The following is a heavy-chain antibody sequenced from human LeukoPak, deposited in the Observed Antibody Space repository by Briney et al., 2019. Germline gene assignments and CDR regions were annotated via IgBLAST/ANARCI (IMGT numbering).Heavy chain of an antibody. V-gene: IGHV3-48*03. J-gene: IGHJ4*02. Sequence: GGSLRLSCIVSGFTFSHYGMDWVRQAPGKGLEWVAFIDSGGGPILYADSVKGRFTISRDDAENSLYLEMNSLRAEDTAIYYCARDYGGDEDFDCWGQGTVVTVSS. CDR2: IDSGGGPI. CDR3: ARDYGGDEDFDC. D-gene: IGHD5-12*01. CDR1: GFTFSHYG.